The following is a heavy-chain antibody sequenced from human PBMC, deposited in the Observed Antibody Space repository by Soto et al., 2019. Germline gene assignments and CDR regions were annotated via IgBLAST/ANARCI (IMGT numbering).Heavy chain of an antibody. Sequence: SETLSLTCTVSGGSISSYYWSWIRQPPGKGLEWIGYIYYSGSTNYNPSLKSRVTISVDTSKNQFSLKLSSVTAADTAVYYCARSSIAAAGTWFDYWGQGTLVTVSS. CDR2: IYYSGST. J-gene: IGHJ4*02. V-gene: IGHV4-59*01. D-gene: IGHD6-13*01. CDR1: GGSISSYY. CDR3: ARSSIAAAGTWFDY.